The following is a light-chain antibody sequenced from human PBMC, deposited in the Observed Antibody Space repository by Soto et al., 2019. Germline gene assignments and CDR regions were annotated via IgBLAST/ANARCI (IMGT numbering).Light chain of an antibody. CDR2: AAS. CDR1: QSISSY. V-gene: IGKV1-39*01. J-gene: IGKJ2*01. Sequence: DIQMTQSPSSLSASVGDRVTITCRASQSISSYLNWNQQKPGKAPKLLIYAASSLQSGVPSRFSGSGSGTYFTLTISSLQPEDFATYYCQQSYSSVTFGQGTKLEIK. CDR3: QQSYSSVT.